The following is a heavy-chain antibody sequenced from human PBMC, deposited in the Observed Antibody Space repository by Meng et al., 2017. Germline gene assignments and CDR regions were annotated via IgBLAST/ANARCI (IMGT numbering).Heavy chain of an antibody. CDR3: ARSDTAMGSYYFDY. J-gene: IGHJ4*02. CDR1: GYTFTSYP. Sequence: VQLWQLGAEAKKPGASVKFSCKASGYTFTSYPMHWVRQAPGQRLEWMGWTNARNGDTNYSQKFQGRVSISTDTSATTVYMELSSLRSEDTAVYYCARSDTAMGSYYFDYWGQGTLVTVSS. CDR2: TNARNGDT. D-gene: IGHD5-18*01. V-gene: IGHV1-3*01.